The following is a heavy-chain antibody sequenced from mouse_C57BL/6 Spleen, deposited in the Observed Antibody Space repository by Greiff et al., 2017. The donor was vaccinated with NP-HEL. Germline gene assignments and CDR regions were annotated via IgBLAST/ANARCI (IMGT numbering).Heavy chain of an antibody. CDR1: GFNIKDDY. CDR3: TGGYYSFAY. J-gene: IGHJ3*01. V-gene: IGHV14-4*01. D-gene: IGHD2-3*01. Sequence: VQLQQSGAELVRPGASVKLSCTASGFNIKDDYMHWVKQRPEQGLEWIGWIDPENGDTEYASKFQGKATITADTSSNTAYLQLSSLTSEDTAVYYCTGGYYSFAYWGQGTLVTVSA. CDR2: IDPENGDT.